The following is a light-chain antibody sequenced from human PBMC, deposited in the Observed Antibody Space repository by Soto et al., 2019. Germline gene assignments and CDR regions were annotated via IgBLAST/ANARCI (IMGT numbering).Light chain of an antibody. J-gene: IGKJ1*01. CDR2: KAS. Sequence: DIQMTQSPSTLSASVGDRVTITCRASQSVSNWLAWYQQKPGKAPKILIYKASSLESGVPSRFSSSGSGTEFTLTISSLRPDDFATYYCQHYNGYRWTFGQGTKVDIK. CDR1: QSVSNW. CDR3: QHYNGYRWT. V-gene: IGKV1-5*03.